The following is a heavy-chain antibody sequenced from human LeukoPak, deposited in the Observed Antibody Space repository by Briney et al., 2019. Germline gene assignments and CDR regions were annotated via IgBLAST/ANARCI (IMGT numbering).Heavy chain of an antibody. D-gene: IGHD3-3*01. V-gene: IGHV1-2*02. CDR3: ASVGGGFLEWFFY. J-gene: IGHJ4*02. CDR2: INPNNGGT. Sequence: ASVKVSCKASGGTFSSYAISWVRQAPGQGLEWMGWINPNNGGTNYAQKFQGRVTMTRGTSISTAYMELSRLTSDDTAVYYCASVGGGFLEWFFYWGQGTLVTVSS. CDR1: GGTFSSYA.